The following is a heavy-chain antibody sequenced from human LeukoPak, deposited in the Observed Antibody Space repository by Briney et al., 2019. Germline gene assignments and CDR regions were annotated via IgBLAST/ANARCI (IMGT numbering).Heavy chain of an antibody. J-gene: IGHJ4*02. CDR1: GFTFSSYA. D-gene: IGHD3-22*01. CDR2: ISGSGGST. Sequence: PGGSLRLSCAASGFTFSSYAMSWVRQAPGKGPEWVSAISGSGGSTYYADSVKGRFTISRDNSKNTLYLQMNSLRAEATAVYYCAKDSSGYRSYYFDYWGQGTLVTVSS. CDR3: AKDSSGYRSYYFDY. V-gene: IGHV3-23*01.